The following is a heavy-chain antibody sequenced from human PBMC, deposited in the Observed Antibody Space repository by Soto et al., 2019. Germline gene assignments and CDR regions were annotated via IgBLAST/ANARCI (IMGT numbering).Heavy chain of an antibody. J-gene: IGHJ3*02. V-gene: IGHV3-30-3*01. Sequence: QVQLVESGGGVVQPGRSLRLSCAASGFTFSSYAMHWVRQAPGKGLEWVAVISYDGSNKYYADSVKGRFTISRDNSKNTLYLQMKSLRAEDTAVYYCAREMAGDYYTFAFDIWGQGTMVTVSS. CDR2: ISYDGSNK. CDR3: AREMAGDYYTFAFDI. CDR1: GFTFSSYA. D-gene: IGHD2-2*02.